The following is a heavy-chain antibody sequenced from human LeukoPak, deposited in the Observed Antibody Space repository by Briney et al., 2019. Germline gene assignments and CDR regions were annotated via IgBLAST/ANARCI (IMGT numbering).Heavy chain of an antibody. CDR3: GKDRHAPGRYCSSTSCLPFDP. J-gene: IGHJ5*02. CDR2: FSSSGST. V-gene: IGHV4-4*07. D-gene: IGHD2-2*01. CDR1: GDSITYFY. Sequence: SETLSLTCSVSGDSITYFYWSWIRQAAGKGLEWIGRFSSSGSTDYNASLKSRVTMSVDTSKNQLSLKVISVTAADTAVYYCGKDRHAPGRYCSSTSCLPFDPWGQGTLVTVSS.